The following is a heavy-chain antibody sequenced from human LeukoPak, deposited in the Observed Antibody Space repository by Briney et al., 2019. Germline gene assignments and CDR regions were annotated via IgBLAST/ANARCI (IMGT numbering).Heavy chain of an antibody. Sequence: GGSLRLSCAASGFTFSSYSMNWVRQAPGKGLEWVSAISGSGGSTYYADSVKGQFTISRDNSKNTLYLQMNSLRAEDTAVYYCAKLRYFDWLLSRYWGQGTLVTVSS. CDR1: GFTFSSYS. V-gene: IGHV3-23*01. D-gene: IGHD3-9*01. CDR3: AKLRYFDWLLSRY. J-gene: IGHJ4*02. CDR2: ISGSGGST.